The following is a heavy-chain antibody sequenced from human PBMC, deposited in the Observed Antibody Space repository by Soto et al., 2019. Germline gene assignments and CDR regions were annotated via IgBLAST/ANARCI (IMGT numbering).Heavy chain of an antibody. CDR3: TRTISALPGDDY. V-gene: IGHV3-7*01. CDR2: IKQDGSER. J-gene: IGHJ4*02. CDR1: GFTFNRYW. D-gene: IGHD6-6*01. Sequence: PGGSLRLSCAASGFTFNRYWMVWVCQAPGKGPEWLANIKQDGSERYYVDSVKGRFTISRDNVKNSVYLQMNSLRAEDTAVYYCTRTISALPGDDYWGQGTLVTVSS.